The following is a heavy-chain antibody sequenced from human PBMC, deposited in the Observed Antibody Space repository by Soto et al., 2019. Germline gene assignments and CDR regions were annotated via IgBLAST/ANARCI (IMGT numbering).Heavy chain of an antibody. Sequence: QVQLQQSGPGLVKPSQTLSLTCDISGDSVSSNSAAWNWIRQTPSRGLEWLGRTYYRSKWYINYAVSVKSRITVNPYTSKSQFSLQLNSVTPEDTAVYYCARGSWDDVTGHYYMDVWGKGTTVTVSS. CDR1: GDSVSSNSAA. V-gene: IGHV6-1*01. D-gene: IGHD1-1*01. CDR2: TYYRSKWYI. J-gene: IGHJ6*03. CDR3: ARGSWDDVTGHYYMDV.